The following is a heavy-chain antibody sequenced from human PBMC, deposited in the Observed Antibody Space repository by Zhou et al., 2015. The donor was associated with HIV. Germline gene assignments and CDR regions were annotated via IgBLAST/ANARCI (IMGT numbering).Heavy chain of an antibody. D-gene: IGHD3-16*02. CDR2: IIPIFGTA. CDR3: ARDPDFGYRPQIGSFDI. Sequence: QVQLVQSGAEVKKPGSSVKVSCKASGGTFSSYAISWVRQAPGQGLEWMGGIIPIFGTANYAQKFQGRVTITADESTSTAYMELSSLRSEDTAVYYCARDPDFGYRPQIGSFDIVGPRDNGHRLF. V-gene: IGHV1-69*01. J-gene: IGHJ3*02. CDR1: GGTFSSYA.